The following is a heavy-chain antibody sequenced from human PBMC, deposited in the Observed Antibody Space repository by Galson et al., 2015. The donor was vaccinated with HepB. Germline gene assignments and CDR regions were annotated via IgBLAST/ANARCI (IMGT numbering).Heavy chain of an antibody. V-gene: IGHV3-33*01. J-gene: IGHJ3*02. CDR1: GLTFRRSG. D-gene: IGHD2-21*01. CDR3: ARETSRIVFHAFDI. Sequence: SLRLSCAASGLTFRRSGMHWVRQAPGKGLEWLAVIQHVGSPIRYADSVKGRFTVSRDNSKNTLYLEMNNLRAADTAVYYCARETSRIVFHAFDIWGQGAMVTVSS. CDR2: IQHVGSPI.